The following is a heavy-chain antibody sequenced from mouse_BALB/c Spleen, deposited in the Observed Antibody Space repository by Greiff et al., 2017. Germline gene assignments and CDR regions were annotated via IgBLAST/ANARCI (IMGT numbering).Heavy chain of an antibody. V-gene: IGHV5-4*02. Sequence: DVKLVESGGGLVKPGGSLKLSCAASGFTFSDYYMYWVRQTPEKRLEWVATISDGGSYTYYPDSVKGRFTISRDNAKNNLYLQMSSLKSEDTAMYYCARAGWLPRGAWFAYWGQGTLVTVSA. J-gene: IGHJ3*01. D-gene: IGHD2-3*01. CDR1: GFTFSDYY. CDR2: ISDGGSYT. CDR3: ARAGWLPRGAWFAY.